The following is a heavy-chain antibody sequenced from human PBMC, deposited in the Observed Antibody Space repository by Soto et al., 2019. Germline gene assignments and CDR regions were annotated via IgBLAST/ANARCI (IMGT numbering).Heavy chain of an antibody. V-gene: IGHV1-2*04. Sequence: ASVKVSCKASGYTFTGYYMHWVRQAPGQGLEWMGWINPNSGGTNYSQKFQCWVTMTRDTSISTAYMELSRLRSDDTAVYYCARGSFKLRFLEWLYAFDIWGQGTMVTVSS. CDR1: GYTFTGYY. CDR3: ARGSFKLRFLEWLYAFDI. J-gene: IGHJ3*02. CDR2: INPNSGGT. D-gene: IGHD3-3*01.